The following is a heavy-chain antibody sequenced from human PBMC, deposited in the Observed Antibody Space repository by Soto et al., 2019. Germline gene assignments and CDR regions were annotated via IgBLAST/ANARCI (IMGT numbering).Heavy chain of an antibody. CDR3: ARDILYWIGRRKPGYGMDV. Sequence: GGSLRLSCAASGFTFSSYSMNWVRQAPGKGLEWVSYISSSSSTIYYADSVKGRFTISRDNAKNSLYLQMNSLRDEDTAVYYCARDILYWIGRRKPGYGMDVWGQGTTVTVSS. D-gene: IGHD2-8*02. CDR2: ISSSSSTI. CDR1: GFTFSSYS. V-gene: IGHV3-48*02. J-gene: IGHJ6*02.